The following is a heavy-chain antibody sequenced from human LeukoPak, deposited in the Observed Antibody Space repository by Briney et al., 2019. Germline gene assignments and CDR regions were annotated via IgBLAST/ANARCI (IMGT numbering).Heavy chain of an antibody. V-gene: IGHV4-61*01. D-gene: IGHD3-22*01. CDR3: ARETMVIHPGISCYFDY. CDR1: GGSVSSGSYY. Sequence: SETLSLTCTVSGGSVSSGSYYWSWIRQPPGKGREWIGDIYYSGSTNYNPSLKSRVTISVDTSKNQFSLKLSSVTAADTAVYYCARETMVIHPGISCYFDYWGQGTLVTVSS. CDR2: IYYSGST. J-gene: IGHJ4*02.